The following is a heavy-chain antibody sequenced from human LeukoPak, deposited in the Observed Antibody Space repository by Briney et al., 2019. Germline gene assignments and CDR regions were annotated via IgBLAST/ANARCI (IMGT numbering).Heavy chain of an antibody. CDR2: ISNDGSRK. CDR1: GFTFSRHG. Sequence: GGSLRLSCAPSGFTFSRHGMHWVRQAPGKGLEWVAIISNDGSRKYYAHSVEGRFTISRDNSKNTLYLQMDSLRAEDTAVYYCARDRAWNYFGYWGQGTLVTVSS. D-gene: IGHD3-3*01. V-gene: IGHV3-30*03. CDR3: ARDRAWNYFGY. J-gene: IGHJ4*02.